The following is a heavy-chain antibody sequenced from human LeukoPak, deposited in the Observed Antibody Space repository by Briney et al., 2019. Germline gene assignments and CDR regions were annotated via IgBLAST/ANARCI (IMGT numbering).Heavy chain of an antibody. CDR1: GYTLTELS. CDR3: ATGPGLAYNSQFQTDY. V-gene: IGHV1-24*01. CDR2: FDPEDGET. Sequence: GASVKVSCKVSGYTLTELSMHWVRQAPGKGLEWMGGFDPEDGETIYAQKFQGRVTMTEDTSTDTAYMELSSLRSEDTAVYYCATGPGLAYNSQFQTDYWGRGTLVTVSS. D-gene: IGHD5-24*01. J-gene: IGHJ4*02.